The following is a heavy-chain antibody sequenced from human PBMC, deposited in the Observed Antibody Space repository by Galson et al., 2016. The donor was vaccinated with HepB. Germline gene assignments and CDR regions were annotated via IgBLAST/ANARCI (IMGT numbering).Heavy chain of an antibody. V-gene: IGHV3-11*01. D-gene: IGHD3-22*01. Sequence: SLRLSCAASGFTFADYYMSWIRQAPGKGPEWISHISVGARTILYADPVKGRFTVSRDNARNSLYLQMHSLRADDTAVYYCARDRSGWFDQWGQGTLVTVS. J-gene: IGHJ5*02. CDR3: ARDRSGWFDQ. CDR2: ISVGARTI. CDR1: GFTFADYY.